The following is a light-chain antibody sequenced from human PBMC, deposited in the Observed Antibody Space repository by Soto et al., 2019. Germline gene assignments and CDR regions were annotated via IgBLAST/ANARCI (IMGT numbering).Light chain of an antibody. Sequence: DVQITQSTSSLSASVGDRVTITCRASQSISSYLNWYQQKPGKAPKLLIYAASSLQSGVPSRFSGSGSGTDFTLTISSLQPEDFATYYCQQSYSTLTFGPGTKVDIK. V-gene: IGKV1-39*01. CDR2: AAS. J-gene: IGKJ3*01. CDR1: QSISSY. CDR3: QQSYSTLT.